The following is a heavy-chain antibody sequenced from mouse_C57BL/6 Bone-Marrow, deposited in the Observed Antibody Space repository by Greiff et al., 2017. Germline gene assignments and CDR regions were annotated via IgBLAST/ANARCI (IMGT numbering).Heavy chain of an antibody. CDR1: GYTFTGYW. V-gene: IGHV1-9*01. CDR2: FLPGNGST. CDR3: ARDCSSYDYFAY. Sequence: VQLQQSGAELMKPGASVTLSCKATGYTFTGYWIEWVKQRPGHGLEWIGEFLPGNGSTNYNEKFKGQATFTADTSSNTASMQLTILTTEDSAVYYCARDCSSYDYFAYWGQGTTLTVSS. D-gene: IGHD1-1*01. J-gene: IGHJ2*01.